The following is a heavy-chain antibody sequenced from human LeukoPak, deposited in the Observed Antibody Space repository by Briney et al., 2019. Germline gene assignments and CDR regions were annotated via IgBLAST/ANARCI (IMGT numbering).Heavy chain of an antibody. Sequence: SETLSRNCTVSGYSISRSGYYWGWIRQPPGKGLEWIGNIYHSGSTYYNPSLESRVTISVDTSKYQFSLKLTSVTAADTAVYYCARRVGGTSFRDYWGQGTLVTVPS. J-gene: IGHJ4*02. D-gene: IGHD1-26*01. CDR1: GYSISRSGYY. CDR2: IYHSGST. CDR3: ARRVGGTSFRDY. V-gene: IGHV4-38-2*02.